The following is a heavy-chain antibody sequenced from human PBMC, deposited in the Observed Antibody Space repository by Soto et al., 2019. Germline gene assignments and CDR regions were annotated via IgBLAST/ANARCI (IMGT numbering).Heavy chain of an antibody. CDR3: AREYTVTRYYYYGMDV. CDR2: ISNDGSNE. D-gene: IGHD4-17*01. CDR1: GFTFSRYA. Sequence: PGGSLRLSCTASGFTFSRYAMHWVRQAPGKGLEWVAVISNDGSNEYYADSVKGRFTISRDNSKNTLHLQMNSLRAEDTAVYYCAREYTVTRYYYYGMDVWGPGTTVTVPS. V-gene: IGHV3-30-3*01. J-gene: IGHJ6*02.